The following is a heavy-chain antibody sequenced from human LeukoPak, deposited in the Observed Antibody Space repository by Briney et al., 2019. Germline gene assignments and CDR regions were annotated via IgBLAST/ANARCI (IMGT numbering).Heavy chain of an antibody. CDR1: GFTSSSYA. D-gene: IGHD3-22*01. CDR3: AKDLTYYYDSSGYSYANWFDP. Sequence: GGSLRLSCAASGFTSSSYAMSWVRQAPGKGLEWVSAISGSGGSTYYADSVKGRFTISRDNSKNTLYLQMNSLRAEDTAVYYCAKDLTYYYDSSGYSYANWFDPWGQGTLVTVSS. V-gene: IGHV3-23*01. CDR2: ISGSGGST. J-gene: IGHJ5*02.